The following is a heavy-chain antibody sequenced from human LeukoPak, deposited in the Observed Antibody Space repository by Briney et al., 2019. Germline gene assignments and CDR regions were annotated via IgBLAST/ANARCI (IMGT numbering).Heavy chain of an antibody. Sequence: AGGSLRLSCAASGFTFSSYAMSWVRQAPGKGLEWVSAISGSGGSTYYADSVKGRFTISRDNSKNTLYLQMNSLRAEDTAVYYCAKTGGDYDFWSGYYPQTDYWGQGTLVTVSS. J-gene: IGHJ4*02. CDR2: ISGSGGST. V-gene: IGHV3-23*01. D-gene: IGHD3-3*01. CDR1: GFTFSSYA. CDR3: AKTGGDYDFWSGYYPQTDY.